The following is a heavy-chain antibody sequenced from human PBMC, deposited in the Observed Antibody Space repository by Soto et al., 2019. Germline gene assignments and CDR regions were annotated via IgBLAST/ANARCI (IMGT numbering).Heavy chain of an antibody. Sequence: ASVKVSCTASGYTFTSYGISWVRQAPGQGLEWMGWISAYNGNTNYAQKLQGRVTMTTDTSTSTAYMELRSLRSDDTAVYYCARVAGNGDLGAFDIWGQGTMVTVSS. CDR1: GYTFTSYG. CDR2: ISAYNGNT. D-gene: IGHD4-17*01. J-gene: IGHJ3*02. CDR3: ARVAGNGDLGAFDI. V-gene: IGHV1-18*01.